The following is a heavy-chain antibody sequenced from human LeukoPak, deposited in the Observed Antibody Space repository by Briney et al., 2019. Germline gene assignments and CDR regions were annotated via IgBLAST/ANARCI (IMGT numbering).Heavy chain of an antibody. D-gene: IGHD6-13*01. CDR3: AAYPGIAAANDY. J-gene: IGHJ4*02. Sequence: GGSLRLSCAASGFTFSNAWMSWVRQAPGKGLEWVSGISWNSGSIGYGDSVKGRFTISRDNAKNSLYLQMNSLRAEDTALYYCAAYPGIAAANDYWGQGTLVTVSS. CDR2: ISWNSGSI. V-gene: IGHV3-9*01. CDR1: GFTFSNAW.